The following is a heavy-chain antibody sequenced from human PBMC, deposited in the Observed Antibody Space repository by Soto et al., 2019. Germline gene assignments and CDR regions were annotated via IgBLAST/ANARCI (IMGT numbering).Heavy chain of an antibody. CDR3: ARPTRYYYDSSGQSAWFDP. J-gene: IGHJ5*02. Sequence: QVQLVQSGAEVKKPGSSVKVSCKASGGTFSSYAISWVRQAPGQGLEWMGGIIPIFGTANYAQKFQGRVTITADEATSTAFRELSSLRSEETAVYYCARPTRYYYDSSGQSAWFDPWGQGTLVTVSS. D-gene: IGHD3-22*01. CDR2: IIPIFGTA. CDR1: GGTFSSYA. V-gene: IGHV1-69*12.